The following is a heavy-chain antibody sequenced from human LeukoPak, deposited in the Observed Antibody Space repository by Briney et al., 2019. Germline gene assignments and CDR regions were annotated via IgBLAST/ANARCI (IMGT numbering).Heavy chain of an antibody. J-gene: IGHJ4*02. CDR3: VGSSGWLFDY. V-gene: IGHV3-7*01. CDR2: IKEDGSRI. D-gene: IGHD6-19*01. Sequence: GGSLRLSCAGTGFTFSNYWMNWVRQAPGKGLEWVANIKEDGSRINYVDSVKGRFTISRDNAMNSVYLQMDNLRAEDTAVYYCVGSSGWLFDYWGQGTLVTVSS. CDR1: GFTFSNYW.